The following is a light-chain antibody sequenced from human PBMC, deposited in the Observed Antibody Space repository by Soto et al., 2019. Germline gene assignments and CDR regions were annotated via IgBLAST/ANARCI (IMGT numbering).Light chain of an antibody. V-gene: IGKV3-20*01. CDR1: QSVSYSY. Sequence: ESVLTQSPGTLSLSPGERATLSCRASQSVSYSYLAWYQQKPGQAPRLLIYASSRATGIPDRFSGSGSGTDFTLTISRLEPEDFAVYYCQHYGTSALFGPGTKVDIK. CDR3: QHYGTSAL. J-gene: IGKJ3*01. CDR2: AS.